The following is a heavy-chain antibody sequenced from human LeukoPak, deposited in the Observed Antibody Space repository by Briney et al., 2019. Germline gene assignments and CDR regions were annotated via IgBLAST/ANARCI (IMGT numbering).Heavy chain of an antibody. V-gene: IGHV3-23*01. D-gene: IGHD2-15*01. CDR2: ISGSGGST. CDR1: GFTFSSYA. CDR3: AKIGDRGAYCTGGTCYPYVYYYMDV. Sequence: GGSLRLSCAASGFTFSSYAMSWVRQAPGKGLEWVSAISGSGGSTYYADSVKGRFTISRDNSKNTLYLQMNSLRAEDTAIYYCAKIGDRGAYCTGGTCYPYVYYYMDVWGKGTTVTI. J-gene: IGHJ6*03.